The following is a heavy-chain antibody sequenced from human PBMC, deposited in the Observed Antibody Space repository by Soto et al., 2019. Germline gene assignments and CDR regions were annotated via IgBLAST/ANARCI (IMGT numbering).Heavy chain of an antibody. CDR3: ARALIVGATIGYYYGMDV. Sequence: QVQLQESGPGLVKPSGTLSLTCAVSGGSISSSNWWSWVRQPPGKGLEWIGEIYHSGSTNYNPSLKSRVTRSVDKSKNQFSLKLSSVTAADTAVYYCARALIVGATIGYYYGMDVWGQGTTVTVSS. CDR2: IYHSGST. V-gene: IGHV4-4*02. D-gene: IGHD1-26*01. CDR1: GGSISSSNW. J-gene: IGHJ6*02.